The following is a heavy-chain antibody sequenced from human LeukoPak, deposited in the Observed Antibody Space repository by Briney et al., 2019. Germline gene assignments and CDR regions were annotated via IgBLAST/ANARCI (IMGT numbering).Heavy chain of an antibody. J-gene: IGHJ4*02. CDR3: ARLGYSSSWYVFDY. CDR2: IYYSGSA. V-gene: IGHV4-59*01. D-gene: IGHD6-13*01. Sequence: PSETLSLTCTVSGGSISSYHWSWIRQPPGKGLEWIGYIYYSGSAIYNPSLTSRVTISVDTSKSQFSLNLSSVTAADTAVYYCARLGYSSSWYVFDYWGQGTLVTVSS. CDR1: GGSISSYH.